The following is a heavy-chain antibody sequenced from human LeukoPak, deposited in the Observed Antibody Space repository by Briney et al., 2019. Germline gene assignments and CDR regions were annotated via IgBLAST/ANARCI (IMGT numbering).Heavy chain of an antibody. CDR1: GYTFTSYG. V-gene: IGHV1-18*01. D-gene: IGHD5-12*01. CDR3: ARDPGYSGYDRVFDY. Sequence: ASVTVSCKASGYTFTSYGISWVRQAPGQGLEWMGWISAYNGNTNYAQKFQGRVTITADKSTSTAYMELSSLRSEDTAVYYCARDPGYSGYDRVFDYWGQGTLVTVSS. J-gene: IGHJ4*02. CDR2: ISAYNGNT.